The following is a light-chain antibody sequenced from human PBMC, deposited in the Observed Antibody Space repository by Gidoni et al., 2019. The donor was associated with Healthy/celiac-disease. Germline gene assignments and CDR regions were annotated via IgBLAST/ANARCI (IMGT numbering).Light chain of an antibody. CDR3: QQRSNWPTFT. CDR1: QSVSSY. J-gene: IGKJ3*01. Sequence: EIVLTHSPATLSLSPGERATLSCRASQSVSSYLAWYQQKSGQAHRLIIYDASNRATGIPARFSGSGSATDFTLTIISLEPEDFSVYYCQQRSNWPTFTFGPGTKVDIK. CDR2: DAS. V-gene: IGKV3-11*01.